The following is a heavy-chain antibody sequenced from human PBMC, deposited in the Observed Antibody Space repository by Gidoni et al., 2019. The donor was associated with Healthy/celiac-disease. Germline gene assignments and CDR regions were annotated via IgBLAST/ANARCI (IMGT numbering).Heavy chain of an antibody. D-gene: IGHD2-2*02. CDR3: ARYSIRVRYYYGMDV. CDR2: ISSSSSYT. Sequence: QVQLVESGGGLVKPGGSLRLSCAASGFTFSDYYMSWIRQAPGKGLEWVSYISSSSSYTNDADSVKGRFTISRDNAKNSMYLQMNSLRAEDTAVYYCARYSIRVRYYYGMDVWGQGTTVTVSS. CDR1: GFTFSDYY. V-gene: IGHV3-11*06. J-gene: IGHJ6*02.